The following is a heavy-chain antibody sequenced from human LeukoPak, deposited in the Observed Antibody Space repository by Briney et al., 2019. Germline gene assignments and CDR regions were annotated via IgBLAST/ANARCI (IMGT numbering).Heavy chain of an antibody. CDR3: ARDRDYSFDY. Sequence: PGGSLRLSCAASGFTFSSYSMNWVRQAPGKGLEWVSYITHDTSRKHYADSVKGRFTISRDNAKNSLYLQMNTLRDEDTAVYYCARDRDYSFDYWGQGTLVTVSS. CDR2: ITHDTSRK. V-gene: IGHV3-48*02. CDR1: GFTFSSYS. J-gene: IGHJ4*02.